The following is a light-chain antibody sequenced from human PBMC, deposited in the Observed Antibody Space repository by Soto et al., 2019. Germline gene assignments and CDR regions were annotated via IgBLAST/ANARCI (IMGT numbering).Light chain of an antibody. Sequence: DIQMTQSPSTLSASVGDRVTITCRASQTITSWLAWYQQKPGKAPKVLIFDASSLKTGVPSRFSGSGSGTEFTLTISNLQPDDFATYYCHQYDSYSSGPFGQGTRVEIK. J-gene: IGKJ1*01. CDR1: QTITSW. CDR2: DAS. CDR3: HQYDSYSSGP. V-gene: IGKV1-5*01.